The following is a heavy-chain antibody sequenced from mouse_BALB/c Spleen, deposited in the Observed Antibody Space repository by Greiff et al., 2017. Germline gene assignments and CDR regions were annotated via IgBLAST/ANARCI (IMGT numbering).Heavy chain of an antibody. Sequence: VQLQQPGAELVKPGASVKLSCKASGYTFTSYWMHWVKQRPGQGLEWIGEINPSNGRTNYNEKFKSKATLTVDKSSSTAYMQLSSLTSEDAAVYYCARSEYYGSSPWFAYWGQGTLVTVSA. CDR3: ARSEYYGSSPWFAY. CDR1: GYTFTSYW. V-gene: IGHV1S81*02. D-gene: IGHD1-1*01. J-gene: IGHJ3*01. CDR2: INPSNGRT.